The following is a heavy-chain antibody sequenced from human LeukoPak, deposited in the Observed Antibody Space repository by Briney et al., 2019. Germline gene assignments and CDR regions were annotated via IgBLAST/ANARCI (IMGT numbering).Heavy chain of an antibody. CDR1: GFTFSSYA. Sequence: GSLRLSCAASGFTFSSYAMHWVRQAPGKGLEWVSSISSSSSYIYYADSVKGRFTISRDNAKNSLYLQMNSLRAEDTAVYYCARDRGWFGESPDAFDIWGQGTMVTVSS. V-gene: IGHV3-21*01. J-gene: IGHJ3*02. CDR3: ARDRGWFGESPDAFDI. D-gene: IGHD3-10*01. CDR2: ISSSSSYI.